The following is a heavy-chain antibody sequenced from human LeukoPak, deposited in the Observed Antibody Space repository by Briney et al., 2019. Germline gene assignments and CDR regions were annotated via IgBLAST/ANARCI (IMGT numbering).Heavy chain of an antibody. CDR1: GFTFSRYW. D-gene: IGHD3-16*01. Sequence: PGGSLRLSCAASGFTFSRYWMHWVRQAPGKGLVWVSRINEGGSTINYADSVKGRFTISRDNAKNTLYLQMSSLRAENTATYYCARDLSGGDDYWGQGTLVTVSS. V-gene: IGHV3-74*01. CDR3: ARDLSGGDDY. J-gene: IGHJ4*02. CDR2: INEGGSTI.